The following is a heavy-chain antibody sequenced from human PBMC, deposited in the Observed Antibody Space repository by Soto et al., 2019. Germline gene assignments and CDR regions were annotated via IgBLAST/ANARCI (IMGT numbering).Heavy chain of an antibody. CDR2: FIPILDMA. D-gene: IGHD2-21*01. J-gene: IGHJ4*02. V-gene: IGHV1-69*02. Sequence: QVQVVQSGAEVKKPECSVKVSCKSSGGTFNTYTVNWVRQAPGHGLEWMGRFIPILDMANYAQKFQDRVTITADRSTFTAYMELNSLTSDDTAVYYCAITYCRDNSCPRDFDFWGPGTRVTVSS. CDR3: AITYCRDNSCPRDFDF. CDR1: GGTFNTYT.